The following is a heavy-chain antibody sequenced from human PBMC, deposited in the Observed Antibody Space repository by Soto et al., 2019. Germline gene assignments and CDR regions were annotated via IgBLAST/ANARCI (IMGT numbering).Heavy chain of an antibody. CDR1: GFTFTSSA. CDR2: IVVGSGNT. V-gene: IGHV1-58*02. D-gene: IGHD6-6*01. Sequence: GASVKVSCKASGFTFTSSAMQWVRQARGQRLEWIGWIVVGSGNTNYAQKFQERVTITRDMSTSTAYMELSSLRSEDTAVYYCAADTLWIAARDLYPTRGNYYMDVWAKRTTVTVSS. CDR3: AADTLWIAARDLYPTRGNYYMDV. J-gene: IGHJ6*03.